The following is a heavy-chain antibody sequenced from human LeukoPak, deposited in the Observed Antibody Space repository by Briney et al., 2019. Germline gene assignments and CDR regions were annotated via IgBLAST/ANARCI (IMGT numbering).Heavy chain of an antibody. CDR2: ISYDGSNK. V-gene: IGHV3-30*01. CDR3: AAPGDSSSFNY. J-gene: IGHJ4*02. Sequence: PGGSLRLSCAASGFTFSSYAMHWVRQAPGKGLEWVAVISYDGSNKYYADSVKGRFTISRDNSKNTLYLQMNSLRAEDTAVYYCAAPGDSSSFNYWGQGTLVTVPS. D-gene: IGHD6-13*01. CDR1: GFTFSSYA.